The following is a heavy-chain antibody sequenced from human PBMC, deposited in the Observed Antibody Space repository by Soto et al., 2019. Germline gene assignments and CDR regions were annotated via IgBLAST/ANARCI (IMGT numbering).Heavy chain of an antibody. CDR2: ISGSGGST. Sequence: EAQLLESGGGLVQPGGSLRLSCAASGFTFSNYAMSWVRQAPGRGLEWVSAISGSGGSTYFADSVKGRFTISRDNSKNTLYLQMSRLRGEDTGVYYFAKGGGSYPFGYWGQGTLVTVSS. J-gene: IGHJ4*02. D-gene: IGHD1-26*01. V-gene: IGHV3-23*01. CDR3: AKGGGSYPFGY. CDR1: GFTFSNYA.